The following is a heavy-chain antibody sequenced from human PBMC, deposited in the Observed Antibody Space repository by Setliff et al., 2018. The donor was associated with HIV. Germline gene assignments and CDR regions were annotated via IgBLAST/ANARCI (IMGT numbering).Heavy chain of an antibody. CDR3: ARANDYTSAWYFYYYGMDV. J-gene: IGHJ6*02. CDR2: ISSKNGNT. Sequence: GASVKVSCKTSGYTFNRYGISWVRQAPGQGLEWMGWISSKNGNTKYAQNLQGRVTMTTDTSTSTASMELRSLRFDDTAIYYCARANDYTSAWYFYYYGMDVWGPGTTVTVSS. V-gene: IGHV1-18*01. CDR1: GYTFNRYG. D-gene: IGHD6-19*01.